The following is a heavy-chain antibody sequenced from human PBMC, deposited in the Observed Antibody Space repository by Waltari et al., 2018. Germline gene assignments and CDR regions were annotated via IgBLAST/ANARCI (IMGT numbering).Heavy chain of an antibody. Sequence: QVQLQESGPGLVKPSETLSLTCTVSGGSISSHYWSWIRQPPGKGLEWIGYIYYSGSTNYNPALKIGVTISVDTSKNQFSLKLSSVTAADTAVYYCARVDSGWLFDYWGQGTLVTVSS. CDR1: GGSISSHY. CDR2: IYYSGST. CDR3: ARVDSGWLFDY. D-gene: IGHD6-19*01. V-gene: IGHV4-59*11. J-gene: IGHJ4*02.